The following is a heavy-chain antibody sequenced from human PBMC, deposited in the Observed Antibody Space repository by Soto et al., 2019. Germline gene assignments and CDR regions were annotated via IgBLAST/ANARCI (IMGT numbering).Heavy chain of an antibody. J-gene: IGHJ4*02. V-gene: IGHV1-18*01. Sequence: QVQLVQSGAEVKKPGASVKVSCKASGYTFTSYGITWVRQAPGQGLEWMGWISAYNGNTNYAQKLQGRVTMTTDTSTSTAYMELRSLRSDDTAVYYCARFLRTGGGYSYGYDDYWGQGTLVTVSS. CDR1: GYTFTSYG. CDR3: ARFLRTGGGYSYGYDDY. CDR2: ISAYNGNT. D-gene: IGHD5-18*01.